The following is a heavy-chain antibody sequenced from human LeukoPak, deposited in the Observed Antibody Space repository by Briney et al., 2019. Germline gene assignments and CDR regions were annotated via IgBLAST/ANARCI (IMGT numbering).Heavy chain of an antibody. CDR1: GFTFSSYA. D-gene: IGHD4-11*01. CDR2: ISGSGGST. V-gene: IGHV3-23*01. J-gene: IGHJ4*02. CDR3: AKDFYSNYDPRHFDY. Sequence: PGRSLRLSCAASGFTFSSYAMSWVRQAPGKGLEWVSAISGSGGSTYYADSVKGRFTISRDNSKNTLYLQMTSLRAEDTSVYYCAKDFYSNYDPRHFDYWGQGTLVTVSS.